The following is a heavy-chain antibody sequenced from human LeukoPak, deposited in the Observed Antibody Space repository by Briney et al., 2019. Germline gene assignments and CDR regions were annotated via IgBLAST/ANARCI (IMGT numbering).Heavy chain of an antibody. V-gene: IGHV3-53*01. Sequence: GGSLRLSCAASGFTVSSNYMSWVRQAPGKGLEWVSIIYNIGTTYYTDAVKGRFTISRDNSKNTLYLQMNSLRAEDMAVYYCARWYCSSTSCYYDYWGQGTLVTVSS. J-gene: IGHJ4*02. CDR1: GFTVSSNY. D-gene: IGHD2-2*01. CDR3: ARWYCSSTSCYYDY. CDR2: IYNIGTT.